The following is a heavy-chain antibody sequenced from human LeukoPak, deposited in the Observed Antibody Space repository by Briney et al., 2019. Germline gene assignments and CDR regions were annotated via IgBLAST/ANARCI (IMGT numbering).Heavy chain of an antibody. CDR3: AREWARGGGFFDY. CDR2: IRYDGSNK. Sequence: TGGSLRLSCAASGFTFSSYGMHWVRQAPGKGLEWVAFIRYDGSNKYYADSVKGRFTISRDNAKNSLYLQMNSLRAEDTAVYYCAREWARGGGFFDYWGQGTLVTVSS. D-gene: IGHD3-10*01. V-gene: IGHV3-30*02. J-gene: IGHJ4*02. CDR1: GFTFSSYG.